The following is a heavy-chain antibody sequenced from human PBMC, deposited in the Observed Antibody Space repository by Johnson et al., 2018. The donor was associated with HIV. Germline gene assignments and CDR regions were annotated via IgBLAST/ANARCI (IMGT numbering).Heavy chain of an antibody. CDR3: WRAPEVRGIDAFDI. J-gene: IGHJ3*02. V-gene: IGHV3-30*02. D-gene: IGHD3-10*01. Sequence: QMLLVESGGGVVQPGGSLRLSCAASGFTLRSYGMHWVRQAPGKVLEWVTFIRYDGSNKYDADAVRGRITIARDNSKNTLYLQMNILTAEDTAVYYCWRAPEVRGIDAFDIWGQGTMVTVS. CDR1: GFTLRSYG. CDR2: IRYDGSNK.